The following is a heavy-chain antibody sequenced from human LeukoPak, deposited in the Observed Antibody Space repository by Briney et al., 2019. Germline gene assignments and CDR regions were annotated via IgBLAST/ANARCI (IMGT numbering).Heavy chain of an antibody. CDR3: ARAGGPYYDSSGYYLEYFQH. V-gene: IGHV1-3*01. D-gene: IGHD3-22*01. Sequence: KFQGRVTTTRDTSASTAYMELSSLRSEDTAVYYCARAGGPYYDSSGYYLEYFQHWGQGTLVTVSS. J-gene: IGHJ1*01.